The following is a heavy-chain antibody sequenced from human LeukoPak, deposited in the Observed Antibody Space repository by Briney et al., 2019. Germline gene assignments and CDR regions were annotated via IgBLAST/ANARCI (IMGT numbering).Heavy chain of an antibody. CDR2: TYYRSKWYN. Sequence: PSQTLSLTCAISGDSVSSNSAAWNWIRQSPSRGLGWLGRTYYRSKWYNDYAVSVKSRITINPDTSKNQFSLQLNSVTPEDTAVYYCARDSRARNYYYYYMDVWGKGTTVTVSS. CDR1: GDSVSSNSAA. J-gene: IGHJ6*03. D-gene: IGHD6-6*01. CDR3: ARDSRARNYYYYYMDV. V-gene: IGHV6-1*01.